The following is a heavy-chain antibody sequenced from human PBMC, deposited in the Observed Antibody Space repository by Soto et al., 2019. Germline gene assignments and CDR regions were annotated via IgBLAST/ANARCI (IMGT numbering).Heavy chain of an antibody. CDR1: GGTFSSYA. V-gene: IGHV1-69*01. CDR2: IIPIFGTA. D-gene: IGHD6-13*01. J-gene: IGHJ6*02. CDR3: ARVDPSSPDQYGMDV. Sequence: QVQLVQSGAEVKKPGSSVKVSCKASGGTFSSYAISWVRQAPGQGLEWIGGIIPIFGTANYAQKFQGRVTITTDESTSTAYMELSSLRSEDTAVYYCARVDPSSPDQYGMDVWGQGTTVTVSS.